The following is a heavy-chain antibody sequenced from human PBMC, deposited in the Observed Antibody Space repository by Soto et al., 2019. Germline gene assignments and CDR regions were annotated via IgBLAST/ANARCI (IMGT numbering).Heavy chain of an antibody. V-gene: IGHV1-69*13. Sequence: SVKVSCKASGGSFGNSAINWVRQTPGQGLEWLGGFIPVYRTLNYAQKFQGRVTITADESAGTAYMTLSSLASDDTAVYYCATGVIWIGYFTVDSWGQGTRVTVYS. CDR3: ATGVIWIGYFTVDS. CDR2: FIPVYRTL. J-gene: IGHJ4*02. CDR1: GGSFGNSA. D-gene: IGHD3-3*01.